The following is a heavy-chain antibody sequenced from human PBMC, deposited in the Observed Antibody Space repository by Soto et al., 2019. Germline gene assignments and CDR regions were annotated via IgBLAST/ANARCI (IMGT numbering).Heavy chain of an antibody. CDR3: ARPRPNFGAVDS. CDR1: GYSITISTF. CDR2: IHLGGTT. J-gene: IGHJ4*02. V-gene: IGHV4-38-2*01. D-gene: IGHD3-10*01. Sequence: ETLSLTCAVSGYSITISTFWGWIRQPPGKGLEWIGSIHLGGTTYYDPSLKSRVTILLDTSRNEFSLKLSSVTAADTAVYYCARPRPNFGAVDSWGQGALVTVSS.